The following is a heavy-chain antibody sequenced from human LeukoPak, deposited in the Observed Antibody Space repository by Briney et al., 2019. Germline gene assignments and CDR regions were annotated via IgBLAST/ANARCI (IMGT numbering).Heavy chain of an antibody. J-gene: IGHJ1*01. CDR3: ARVGYYYDSSGAPPIYFRH. CDR2: INPNSGGT. D-gene: IGHD3-22*01. V-gene: IGHV1-2*02. CDR1: GYTFTGYY. Sequence: ASVKVSCKASGYTFTGYYMHWVRQAPGQGLEWMGWINPNSGGTNYAQKFQGRVTMTRDTSISTAYMELSRLRSDDTAVYYCARVGYYYDSSGAPPIYFRHWGQGTLVTVSS.